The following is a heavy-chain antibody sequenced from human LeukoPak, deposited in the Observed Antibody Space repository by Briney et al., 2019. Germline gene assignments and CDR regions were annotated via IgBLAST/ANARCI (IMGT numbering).Heavy chain of an antibody. V-gene: IGHV3-23*01. CDR3: AKGGAVSSKSITLIRGTRKYYYYMDV. Sequence: GGSLRLSCAASGFTFSSYTMSWVRQAPGKGLEWVAAISGSGGTTYYADSVKGRFTISRDNSKNTLYLQMNSLRAEDTAVYYCAKGGAVSSKSITLIRGTRKYYYYMDVWGKGTTVTISS. CDR1: GFTFSSYT. J-gene: IGHJ6*03. D-gene: IGHD3-10*01. CDR2: ISGSGGTT.